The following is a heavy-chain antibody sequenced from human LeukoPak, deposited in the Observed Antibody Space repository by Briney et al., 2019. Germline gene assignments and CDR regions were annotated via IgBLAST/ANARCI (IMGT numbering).Heavy chain of an antibody. D-gene: IGHD1-1*01. Sequence: AGGSLRLSCAASGFTCWMHWVRQAPGKGLVWVSRINSDGSSTNYADSVKGRFTISRDNAKNTLYLQMNSLRAEDTAVYYCARGYLTGTFDYWGQGTLVTVSS. V-gene: IGHV3-74*01. CDR1: GFTCW. CDR3: ARGYLTGTFDY. CDR2: INSDGSST. J-gene: IGHJ4*02.